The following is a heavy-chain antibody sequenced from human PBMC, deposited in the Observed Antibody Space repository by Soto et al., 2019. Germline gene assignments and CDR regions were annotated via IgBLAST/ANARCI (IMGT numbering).Heavy chain of an antibody. V-gene: IGHV3-66*01. J-gene: IGHJ6*02. CDR1: GFTVSSNY. CDR2: IYSGGST. Sequence: GGSLRLSCAASGFTVSSNYMSWVRQAPGKGLEWVSVIYSGGSTYYADSVKGRFTISRDNSKNTLYLQMNSLRAEDTAVYYCARGRSYWGDYYYYGMDVWGQRTTVTVSS. CDR3: ARGRSYWGDYYYYGMDV. D-gene: IGHD3-10*01.